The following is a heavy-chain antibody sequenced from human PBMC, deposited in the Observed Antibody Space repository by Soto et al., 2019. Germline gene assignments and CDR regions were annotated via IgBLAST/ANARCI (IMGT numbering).Heavy chain of an antibody. V-gene: IGHV4-34*01. CDR3: ARVLWFGEIYGMDV. D-gene: IGHD3-10*01. CDR1: GGNISNYY. J-gene: IGHJ6*04. Sequence: SEPQSLTSFVSGGNISNYYCSWIRQPPGKGLEWIGEINHSGSTNYNPSLKSRVTISVDTSKNQFSLKLSSVTAADTAVYYCARVLWFGEIYGMDVWGKGTTVTVSS. CDR2: INHSGST.